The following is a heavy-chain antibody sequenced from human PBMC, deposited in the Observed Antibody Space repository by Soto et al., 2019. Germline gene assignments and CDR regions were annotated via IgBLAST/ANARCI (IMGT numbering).Heavy chain of an antibody. V-gene: IGHV3-23*01. CDR3: AKDDSGYDSFDY. CDR1: GFTFSSYA. Sequence: GGSLRLSCAASGFTFSSYAMSWVRQAPGKGLEWFSAISGSGGSTYYAGCVKGRFTSSRDNSKNTLYLQMNSLRAEDTDVYYCAKDDSGYDSFDYWGQGTLVTVSS. D-gene: IGHD5-12*01. J-gene: IGHJ4*02. CDR2: ISGSGGST.